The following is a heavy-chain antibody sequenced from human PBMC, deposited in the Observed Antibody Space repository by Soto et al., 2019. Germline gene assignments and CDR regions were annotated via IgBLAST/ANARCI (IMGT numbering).Heavy chain of an antibody. J-gene: IGHJ6*02. CDR1: GYTLTELS. CDR3: ARFVFYCDFLCRYDTVHHYYGIDV. D-gene: IGHD3-3*01. V-gene: IGHV1-24*01. CDR2: FDPEDGET. Sequence: ASVKVSCKVSGYTLTELSMHWVRQAPGKGLEWMGGFDPEDGETIYAQKFQGRVTMTEDTSTDTAYMELSSLRSEDTAVYYCARFVFYCDFLCRYDTVHHYYGIDVWDQGTTVTVSS.